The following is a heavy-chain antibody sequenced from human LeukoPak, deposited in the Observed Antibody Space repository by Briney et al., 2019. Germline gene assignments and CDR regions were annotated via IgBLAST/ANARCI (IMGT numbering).Heavy chain of an antibody. CDR3: ARDLEPRSYYYYYYGMDV. CDR2: ISGGGDIT. CDR1: GFNFANHA. D-gene: IGHD1-14*01. Sequence: GGSLRLSCAASGFNFANHAMSWVRQTPGKGLEWVSAISGGGDITYYADSVKGRFTISRDNSKNTLYLQMNSLRAEDTAVYYCARDLEPRSYYYYYYGMDVWGQGTTVTVSS. V-gene: IGHV3-23*01. J-gene: IGHJ6*02.